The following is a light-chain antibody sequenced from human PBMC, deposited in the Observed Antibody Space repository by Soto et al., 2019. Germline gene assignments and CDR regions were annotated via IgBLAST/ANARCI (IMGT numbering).Light chain of an antibody. V-gene: IGLV1-44*01. CDR1: SSNIGSNT. CDR2: STS. J-gene: IGLJ1*01. CDR3: SSYAGSNNFV. Sequence: QSVLTQPPSASGTPGQIVAISCSGSSSNIGSNTVTWYQQLPGTAPKLLIYSTSQRSSGVPGRFSGSKSGASASLSISGLQSEDEADYYCSSYAGSNNFVFGSGTKVTVL.